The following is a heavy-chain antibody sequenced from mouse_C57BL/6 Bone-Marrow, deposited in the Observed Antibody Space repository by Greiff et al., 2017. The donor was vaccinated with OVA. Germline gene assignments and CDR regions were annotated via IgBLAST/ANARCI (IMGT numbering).Heavy chain of an antibody. V-gene: IGHV6-3*01. Sequence: EVKLQESRGGLVQPGGSMKLSCVASGFTFSNYWMNWVRQSPEKGLEWVAQIRLKSDNYATHYAESVKGRFTISRDDSKSSVYLQMNNLRAEDTGIYYCTVDDYDGYYAMDYWGQGTSVTVSS. CDR2: IRLKSDNYAT. CDR3: TVDDYDGYYAMDY. J-gene: IGHJ4*01. D-gene: IGHD2-4*01. CDR1: GFTFSNYW.